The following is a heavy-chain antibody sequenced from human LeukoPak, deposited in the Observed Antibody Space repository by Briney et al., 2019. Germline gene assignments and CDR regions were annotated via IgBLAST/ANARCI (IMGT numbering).Heavy chain of an antibody. J-gene: IGHJ4*02. CDR3: ARNGGNSDYDY. Sequence: NPSETLSLTCAVSGGSISSSGSICWTWVRQPPGKGLEWIGEIYHSGATNYNPSLKSRVTMLLDKSKNQFSLKLNSVTAADTAVYYCARNGGNSDYDYWGQGTLVTVSA. CDR1: GGSISSSGSIC. CDR2: IYHSGAT. D-gene: IGHD4-23*01. V-gene: IGHV4-4*02.